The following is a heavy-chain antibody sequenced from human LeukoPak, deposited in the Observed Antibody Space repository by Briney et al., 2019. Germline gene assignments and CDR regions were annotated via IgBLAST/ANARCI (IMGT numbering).Heavy chain of an antibody. J-gene: IGHJ4*02. V-gene: IGHV3-48*01. CDR2: ISHESSII. Sequence: PGGSLRLSCAASGFTFSLYSMNWDRQAPGKGLEWLSYISHESSIIYYANSVKGRFTISKDNAKNSLYLQMSSLRAEDTAVYYCVSGGIAAAGYSYDYWGQGTLVTVSS. CDR3: VSGGIAAAGYSYDY. CDR1: GFTFSLYS. D-gene: IGHD6-13*01.